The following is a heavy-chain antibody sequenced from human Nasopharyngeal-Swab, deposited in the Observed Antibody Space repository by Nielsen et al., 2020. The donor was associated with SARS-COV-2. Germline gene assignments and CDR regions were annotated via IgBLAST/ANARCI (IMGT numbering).Heavy chain of an antibody. CDR3: ARGLRGVTTYYYYYYMDV. D-gene: IGHD4-17*01. CDR2: IYTSGST. V-gene: IGHV4-61*02. Sequence: SETLSLTCTVFGGSISSGSYYWSWIRQPAGKGLEWIGRIYTSGSTNYNPSLKSRVTISVDTSKNQFSLKLSSVTAADTAVYYCARGLRGVTTYYYYYYMDVWGKGTTVTVSS. J-gene: IGHJ6*03. CDR1: GGSISSGSYY.